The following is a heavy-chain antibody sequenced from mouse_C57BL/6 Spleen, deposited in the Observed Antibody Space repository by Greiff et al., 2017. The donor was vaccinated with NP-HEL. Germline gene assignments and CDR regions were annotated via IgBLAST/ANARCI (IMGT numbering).Heavy chain of an antibody. CDR1: GYTFTSYW. V-gene: IGHV1-55*01. D-gene: IGHD2-3*01. Sequence: QVQLQQPGAELVKPGASVKMSCKASGYTFTSYWITWVKQRPGQGLEWIGDIYPGSGSTNYNEKFKSKATLTVDTSSSPASMQLSSLTSEDSAVYYCAREGYSWFAYWGQGTLVTVSA. CDR3: AREGYSWFAY. J-gene: IGHJ3*01. CDR2: IYPGSGST.